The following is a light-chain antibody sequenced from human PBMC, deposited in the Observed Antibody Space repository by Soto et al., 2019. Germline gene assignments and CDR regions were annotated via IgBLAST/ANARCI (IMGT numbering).Light chain of an antibody. CDR2: GAS. Sequence: EIVLTQSPGTLSLSPGERATLSCRASQSVSSSSYLAWYQQKPGQAPRLLIYGASSRATGSPDRFSGSGSGTDFTLTISRLGPEDFAVYYCQLYGSSPLTFGGGTKVEIK. CDR1: QSVSSSSY. V-gene: IGKV3-20*01. CDR3: QLYGSSPLT. J-gene: IGKJ4*01.